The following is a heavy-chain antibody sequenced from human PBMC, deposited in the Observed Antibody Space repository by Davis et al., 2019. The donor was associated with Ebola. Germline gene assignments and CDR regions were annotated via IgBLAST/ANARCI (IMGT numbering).Heavy chain of an antibody. J-gene: IGHJ4*02. CDR2: IYHSGST. D-gene: IGHD3-22*01. CDR3: AREVRVVVITAYYFDY. Sequence: PSETLSLTCTVSGYSISSGYYWGWIRQSPGKGLEWIGNIYHSGSTYYNPSLKSRVAISVDTSKTQFSLKLSFVTAADTAVYYCAREVRVVVITAYYFDYWGQGNLVTVSS. CDR1: GYSISSGYY. V-gene: IGHV4-38-2*02.